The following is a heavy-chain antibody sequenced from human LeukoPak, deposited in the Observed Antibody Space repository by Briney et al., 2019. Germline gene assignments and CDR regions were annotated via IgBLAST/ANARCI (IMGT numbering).Heavy chain of an antibody. CDR2: ISSSSSYI. CDR1: GFTFSSYS. CDR3: AKDLGSRGTPFDY. J-gene: IGHJ4*02. V-gene: IGHV3-21*01. D-gene: IGHD2-2*01. Sequence: GGSLRLSCAASGFTFSSYSMNWVRQAPGKGLEWVSSISSSSSYIYYADSVKGRFTISRDNSKNTLYLQMNSLRAEDTAVYYCAKDLGSRGTPFDYWGQGTLVTVSS.